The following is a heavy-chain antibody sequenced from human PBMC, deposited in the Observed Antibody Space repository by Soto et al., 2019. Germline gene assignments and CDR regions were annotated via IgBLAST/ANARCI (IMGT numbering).Heavy chain of an antibody. CDR1: GGSISSGYYY. Sequence: SETLSLTCSVSGGSISSGYYYWSWIRQPPGKGLEWIGNIYYSGNTYYNPSLKSRLIISIDTSKNQLSLKVGSVTAADTAVYYCASSSLYGMEVWGQGTTVIVSS. J-gene: IGHJ6*02. CDR2: IYYSGNT. V-gene: IGHV4-30-4*01. CDR3: ASSSLYGMEV.